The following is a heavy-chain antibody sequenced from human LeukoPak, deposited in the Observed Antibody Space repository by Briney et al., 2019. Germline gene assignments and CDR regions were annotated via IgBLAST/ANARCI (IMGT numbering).Heavy chain of an antibody. CDR3: ARGDLFGIAVAVPFDY. CDR2: INPSGGST. J-gene: IGHJ4*02. Sequence: ASVKVFCKASGYTFTSYYMHWVRQAPGQGLEWMGIINPSGGSTSYAQKFQGRVTMTRDTSTSTVYMELSSLRSEDTAVYYCARGDLFGIAVAVPFDYWGQGTLVTVSS. V-gene: IGHV1-46*01. D-gene: IGHD6-19*01. CDR1: GYTFTSYY.